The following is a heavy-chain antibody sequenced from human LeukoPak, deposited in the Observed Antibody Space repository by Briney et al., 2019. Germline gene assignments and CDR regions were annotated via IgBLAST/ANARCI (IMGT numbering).Heavy chain of an antibody. CDR1: GYTFTGYY. J-gene: IGHJ4*02. Sequence: ASVKVSCKASGYTFTGYYLHWVRQAPGQGPEWMGWINPNSGGTNYAQNFQGRVTMTRDTSISTAYMELSRLRSDVTAVYYCASGFSSSYSYDSSGSYFDYWGQGTLVTVSS. V-gene: IGHV1-2*02. CDR2: INPNSGGT. CDR3: ASGFSSSYSYDSSGSYFDY. D-gene: IGHD3-22*01.